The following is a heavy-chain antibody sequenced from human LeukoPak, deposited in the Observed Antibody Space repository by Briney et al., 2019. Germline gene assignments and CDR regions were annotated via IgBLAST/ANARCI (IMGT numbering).Heavy chain of an antibody. CDR3: ARDGHNSYDGLRSAWFDP. CDR2: ISSSSNYI. J-gene: IGHJ5*02. V-gene: IGHV3-21*01. Sequence: PGGSLRLSCAASGFTFSSYSMNWVRQAPGKGLEWVSSISSSSNYIYYADSVKGRFTISRDNAKNSLYLQMNSLRAEDTAVYYCARDGHNSYDGLRSAWFDPWGQGTLVTVSS. D-gene: IGHD5-12*01. CDR1: GFTFSSYS.